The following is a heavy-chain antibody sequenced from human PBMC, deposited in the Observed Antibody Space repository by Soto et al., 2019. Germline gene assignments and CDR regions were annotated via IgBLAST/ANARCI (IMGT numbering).Heavy chain of an antibody. J-gene: IGHJ4*02. Sequence: PVGSLRLSCVASGFRFSSYWMTWVRQAPGKGLEWVAIINQDTSYRYYVDSVEGRFTISRDNAKSSVYLQMNSLRAEDTALYYCAKVGYNDWDFDRWGQGTLVTVSS. D-gene: IGHD3-16*01. CDR2: INQDTSYR. V-gene: IGHV3-7*01. CDR1: GFRFSSYW. CDR3: AKVGYNDWDFDR.